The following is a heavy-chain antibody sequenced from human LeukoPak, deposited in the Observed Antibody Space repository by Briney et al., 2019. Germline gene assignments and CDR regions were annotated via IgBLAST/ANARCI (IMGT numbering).Heavy chain of an antibody. J-gene: IGHJ6*03. D-gene: IGHD2-2*01. CDR2: ISAYNGNT. CDR1: GYTFTSYG. V-gene: IGHV1-18*01. CDR3: ARDVRRYCSSTSCPRYYMDV. Sequence: ASVKVSCKASGYTFTSYGISWVRQAPGQGLEWMGWISAYNGNTNYAQKLQGRVTMTTDTSTSTAYMELRSQRSDDTAVYYCARDVRRYCSSTSCPRYYMDVWGKGTTVTVSS.